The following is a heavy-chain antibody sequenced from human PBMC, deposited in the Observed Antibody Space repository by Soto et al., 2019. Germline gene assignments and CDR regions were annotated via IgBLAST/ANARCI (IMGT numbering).Heavy chain of an antibody. CDR1: GFTVSSNY. D-gene: IGHD3-22*01. V-gene: IGHV3-53*02. Sequence: EVQLVETGGGLIQPGGSLRLSCAASGFTVSSNYMSWVRQAPGKGLEWVSVIYSGGSTYYADSVKGRFTISRDNSKNTLYLQMNSLGAEDTAVYYCARGLDSSGYYSSYYCDYWGQGTLVTVSS. CDR2: IYSGGST. CDR3: ARGLDSSGYYSSYYCDY. J-gene: IGHJ4*02.